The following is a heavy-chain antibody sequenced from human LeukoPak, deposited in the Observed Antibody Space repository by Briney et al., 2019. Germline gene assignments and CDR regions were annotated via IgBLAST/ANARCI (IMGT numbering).Heavy chain of an antibody. V-gene: IGHV3-74*01. D-gene: IGHD1-26*01. Sequence: GGSLRLSCAASGFTLSSYWMHWVRQVPGKGLVWVSRIKSDGSDTRYADSVKGRFTISRDNAKNTLYLQMNSLRAEDTAVYYCARGGKWDVTPFDYWGQGTLVTVSS. J-gene: IGHJ4*02. CDR2: IKSDGSDT. CDR3: ARGGKWDVTPFDY. CDR1: GFTLSSYW.